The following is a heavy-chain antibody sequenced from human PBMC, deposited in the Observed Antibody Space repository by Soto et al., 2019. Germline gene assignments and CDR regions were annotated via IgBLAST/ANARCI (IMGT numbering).Heavy chain of an antibody. Sequence: QVQLVESGGGLVKPGGSLRLSCAASGFTFSDYYMSWIRQAPGKGLEWVSYISSSSSYTNYADSVKGRFTISRDNAKNSLYLQMNSLRAEDTAVYYCARDCGGDCSDYYYGMDVWGQGTTVTVSS. CDR3: ARDCGGDCSDYYYGMDV. J-gene: IGHJ6*02. CDR1: GFTFSDYY. CDR2: ISSSSSYT. V-gene: IGHV3-11*06. D-gene: IGHD2-21*02.